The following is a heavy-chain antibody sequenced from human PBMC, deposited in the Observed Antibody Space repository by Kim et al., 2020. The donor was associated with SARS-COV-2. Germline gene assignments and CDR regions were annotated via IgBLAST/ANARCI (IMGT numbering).Heavy chain of an antibody. CDR3: TTDRWNSSGWYEDY. J-gene: IGHJ4*02. CDR2: IKSKTDGGTT. CDR1: GFTFSNAW. D-gene: IGHD6-19*01. Sequence: GGSLRLSCAASGFTFSNAWMSWVRQAPGKGLEWVGRIKSKTDGGTTDYAAPVKGRFTISRDDSKNTLYLQMNSLKTEDTAVYYCTTDRWNSSGWYEDYWGQGTLVTVSS. V-gene: IGHV3-15*01.